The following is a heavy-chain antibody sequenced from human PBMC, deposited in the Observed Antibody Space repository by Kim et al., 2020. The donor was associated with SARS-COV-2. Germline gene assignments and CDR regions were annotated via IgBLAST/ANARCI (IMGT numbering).Heavy chain of an antibody. J-gene: IGHJ4*02. D-gene: IGHD3-9*01. Sequence: SGKSRFTISRDNAKNSLYRQMNSLRDEDTAVYYCARGTYDILTGSPDFDYWGQGTLVTVSS. V-gene: IGHV3-48*02. CDR3: ARGTYDILTGSPDFDY.